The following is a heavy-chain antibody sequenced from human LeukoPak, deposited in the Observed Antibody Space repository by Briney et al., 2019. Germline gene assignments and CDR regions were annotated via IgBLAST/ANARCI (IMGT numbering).Heavy chain of an antibody. V-gene: IGHV3-23*01. CDR1: GFTFNSYA. CDR2: ISGSGGST. CDR3: AKDSAHLPMVRGVYLDY. D-gene: IGHD3-10*01. J-gene: IGHJ4*02. Sequence: GGSLRLSCAASGFTFNSYAMSWVRQAPGKGLEWVSAISGSGGSTYYADSVKGRFTISRDNSKNTLYLQMNSLRAEDTAVYYCAKDSAHLPMVRGVYLDYWGQGTLVTVSS.